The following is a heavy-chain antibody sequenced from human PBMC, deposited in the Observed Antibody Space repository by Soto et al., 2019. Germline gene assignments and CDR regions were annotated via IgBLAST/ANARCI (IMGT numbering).Heavy chain of an antibody. D-gene: IGHD2-15*01. CDR3: ARDRVLYWVVAATTYDAFDI. CDR1: GFTFSSYS. J-gene: IGHJ3*02. V-gene: IGHV3-48*01. Sequence: GGSLRLSCAASGFTFSSYSMNWVRQAPGKGLEWVSYISSSSSTIYYADSVKGRFTISRDNAKNSLYLQMNSLRAEDTAVYYCARDRVLYWVVAATTYDAFDIWGQGTMVTVSS. CDR2: ISSSSSTI.